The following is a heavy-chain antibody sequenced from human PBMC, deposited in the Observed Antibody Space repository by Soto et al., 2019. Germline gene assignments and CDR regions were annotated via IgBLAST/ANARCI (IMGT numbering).Heavy chain of an antibody. D-gene: IGHD3-10*01. V-gene: IGHV3-23*01. CDR1: GFTFSSYA. CDR2: ISGSGGST. J-gene: IGHJ6*02. Sequence: EVQLLESGGGLVQPGGSLRLSCAASGFTFSSYAMSWVRQAPGKGREWVSGISGSGGSTYYADSVKGRFTISRDNSKNTLYLKMNSLRAEDTAVYYCAKGTHLTVRGVKDYYYYEMDVWGQGTTVTVTS. CDR3: AKGTHLTVRGVKDYYYYEMDV.